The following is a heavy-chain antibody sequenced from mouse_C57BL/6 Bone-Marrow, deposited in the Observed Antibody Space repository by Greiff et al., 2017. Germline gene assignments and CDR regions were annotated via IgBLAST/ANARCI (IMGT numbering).Heavy chain of an antibody. CDR1: GFTFSDYY. V-gene: IGHV5-16*01. D-gene: IGHD1-1*01. Sequence: DVKLVESEGGLVQPGSSMKLSCTASGFTFSDYYMAWVRQVPEKGLEWVANINYDGSSTYYLDSLKSRFIISRDNAKNILYLQMSRLKSEDTATYYFARSYYYGSYYFDYWGQGTTLTVSS. J-gene: IGHJ2*01. CDR3: ARSYYYGSYYFDY. CDR2: INYDGSST.